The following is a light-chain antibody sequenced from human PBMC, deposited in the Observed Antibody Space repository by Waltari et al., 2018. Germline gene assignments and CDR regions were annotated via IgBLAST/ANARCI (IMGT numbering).Light chain of an antibody. Sequence: DIVITQSPPSLPVTPGESASTSCRSSPGLLHGSGYNYLDWYVQKPGQSPHPLFYFGSYRASGVPDRFSGSGSGTDFTLKISRVEAEDAGIYYCMQALQLPQTFGEGTKLEIK. CDR3: MQALQLPQT. CDR2: FGS. CDR1: PGLLHGSGYNY. V-gene: IGKV2-28*01. J-gene: IGKJ4*01.